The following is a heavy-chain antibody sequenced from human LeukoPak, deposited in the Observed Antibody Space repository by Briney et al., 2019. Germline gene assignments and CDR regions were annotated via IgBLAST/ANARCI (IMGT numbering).Heavy chain of an antibody. V-gene: IGHV4-34*01. Sequence: SETLSLTCAVYGGSFSGYYWSWIRQPPGKGLEWIGEINHSGSSYYNPSLKSRVTISVDTSKGQFSLKLSSVTAADTAVYYCARLKPDYDILTGYPKAPYFDYWGQGTLVTVSS. J-gene: IGHJ4*02. D-gene: IGHD3-9*01. CDR1: GGSFSGYY. CDR2: INHSGSS. CDR3: ARLKPDYDILTGYPKAPYFDY.